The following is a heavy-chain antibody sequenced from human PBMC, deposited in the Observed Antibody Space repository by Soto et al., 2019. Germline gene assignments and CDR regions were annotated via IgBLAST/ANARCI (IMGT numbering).Heavy chain of an antibody. CDR1: GYTFTSYG. CDR2: ISAYNGNT. V-gene: IGHV1-18*01. Sequence: QVQLVQSGAEVKKPGASVKVSCKASGYTFTSYGISWVRQAPGQGLEWMGWISAYNGNTNYAQKLQGRVTMTTDTSTSTAYMELRSLRSDDSAVYYCARDRRRFGELFLIDYWGQGTLVTVSS. CDR3: ARDRRRFGELFLIDY. J-gene: IGHJ4*02. D-gene: IGHD3-10*01.